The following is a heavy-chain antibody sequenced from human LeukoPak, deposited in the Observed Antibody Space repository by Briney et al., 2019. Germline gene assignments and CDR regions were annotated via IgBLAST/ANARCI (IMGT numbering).Heavy chain of an antibody. CDR2: ISYDGSNK. CDR1: GFTFSSYG. J-gene: IGHJ6*02. CDR3: AKDQYYYGSGIPAGYYYYYGMDV. Sequence: PGGSLRLSCAASGFTFSSYGMHWVRQAPGKGLEWVAVISYDGSNKYYADSVKGRFTISRDNSKNTLYLQVNSLRAEDTAVYYCAKDQYYYGSGIPAGYYYYYGMDVWGQGTTVTVSS. V-gene: IGHV3-30*18. D-gene: IGHD3-10*01.